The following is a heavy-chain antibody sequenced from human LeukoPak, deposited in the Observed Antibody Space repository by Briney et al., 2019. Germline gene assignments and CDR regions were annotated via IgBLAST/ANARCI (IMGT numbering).Heavy chain of an antibody. Sequence: PSETLSLTCTVSSGSVSSGSYYWNWIRQPPGKGLEWIGYIYYSGNTNYNPSLKSRVTISIDTSKNQFSLKLSSVTAADTAVYYCARDRGRGWANGLDPWGQGTLVTVSS. CDR1: SGSVSSGSYY. CDR2: IYYSGNT. V-gene: IGHV4-61*01. D-gene: IGHD6-19*01. CDR3: ARDRGRGWANGLDP. J-gene: IGHJ5*02.